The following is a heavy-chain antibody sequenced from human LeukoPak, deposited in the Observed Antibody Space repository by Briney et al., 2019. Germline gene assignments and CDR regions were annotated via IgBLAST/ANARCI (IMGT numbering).Heavy chain of an antibody. Sequence: GGSLRLSCAASGFTFSTYEINWVRQAPGKGLEWVSAISGSGGSTYYADSVKGRFTISRDNSKNTLYLQMNSLRAEDTAVYYCAKEAGATCYFDYWGQGTLVTVSS. CDR1: GFTFSTYE. V-gene: IGHV3-23*01. D-gene: IGHD1-26*01. CDR3: AKEAGATCYFDY. J-gene: IGHJ4*02. CDR2: ISGSGGST.